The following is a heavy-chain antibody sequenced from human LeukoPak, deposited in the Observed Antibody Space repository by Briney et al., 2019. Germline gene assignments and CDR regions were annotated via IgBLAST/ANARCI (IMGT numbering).Heavy chain of an antibody. V-gene: IGHV4-34*01. CDR3: ARHLQVVIRYFDRFDY. CDR2: INPSGST. Sequence: PSETLSLTCAAYGGSFSGYYWSWIRQPPGKGLEWIGEINPSGSTNYNPSLKSRVTISVDTSKNQFSLKLSSVTAADTAVYYCARHLQVVIRYFDRFDYWGQGTLVTVSS. D-gene: IGHD3-9*01. CDR1: GGSFSGYY. J-gene: IGHJ4*02.